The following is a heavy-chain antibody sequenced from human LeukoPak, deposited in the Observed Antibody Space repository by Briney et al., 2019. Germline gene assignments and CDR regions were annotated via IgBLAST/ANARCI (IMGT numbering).Heavy chain of an antibody. CDR3: ARNLGYDSSGYYYYYYYMDV. Sequence: SETLSLTCTVSGGSISSSSYYWGWIRQPAGKGLEWIGHIYTSGSTNYNPSLKSRVTISVDTSKNQFSLKLSSVTAADTAVYYCARNLGYDSSGYYYYYYYMDVWGKGTTVTVSS. CDR2: IYTSGST. CDR1: GGSISSSSYY. V-gene: IGHV4-61*09. J-gene: IGHJ6*03. D-gene: IGHD3-22*01.